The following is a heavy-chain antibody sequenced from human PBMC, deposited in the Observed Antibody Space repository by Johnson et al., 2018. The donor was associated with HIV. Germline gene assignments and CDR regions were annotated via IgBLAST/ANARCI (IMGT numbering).Heavy chain of an antibody. D-gene: IGHD6-13*01. CDR3: AREGASAVRYSSSWYGHDAFDI. J-gene: IGHJ3*02. CDR1: GFTVSSNY. Sequence: VQLVESGGGLIQPGGSLRLSCAASGFTVSSNYMSWVRQAPGRGRGGAPVFYAGVTPSSPAPVKGRSTTPGAIPKNTLYLQMNSLRAEDTAVYYCAREGASAVRYSSSWYGHDAFDIWGQGTMVTVSS. V-gene: IGHV3-53*01. CDR2: FYAGVTP.